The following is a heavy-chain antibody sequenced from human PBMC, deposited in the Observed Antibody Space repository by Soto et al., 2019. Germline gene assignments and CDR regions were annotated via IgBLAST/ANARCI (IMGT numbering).Heavy chain of an antibody. Sequence: GESLKISCKGSGYSFTSYWIGWVRQMPGKGLERMGIIYPGDSDTRYSPSFQGQVTISADKSISTAYLQWSSLKASDTAMYYCAINIGYCSGGSCYSYSGMDVWGQGTTVTVSS. V-gene: IGHV5-51*01. CDR2: IYPGDSDT. CDR1: GYSFTSYW. J-gene: IGHJ6*02. CDR3: AINIGYCSGGSCYSYSGMDV. D-gene: IGHD2-15*01.